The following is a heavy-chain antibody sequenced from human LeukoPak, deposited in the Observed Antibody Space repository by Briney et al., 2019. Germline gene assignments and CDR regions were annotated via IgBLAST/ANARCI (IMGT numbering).Heavy chain of an antibody. V-gene: IGHV4-39*07. Sequence: SETLSLTCSVSGGSISGSPYYWGWIRQPPGKGLQWIVSFFYSGNTYYNPALKSRVTISVDTSKNQFSLKLSSVTAADTAVYYCARDHYGDYVGSNSYGMDVWGQGTTVTVSS. CDR2: FFYSGNT. D-gene: IGHD4-17*01. CDR3: ARDHYGDYVGSNSYGMDV. CDR1: GGSISGSPYY. J-gene: IGHJ6*02.